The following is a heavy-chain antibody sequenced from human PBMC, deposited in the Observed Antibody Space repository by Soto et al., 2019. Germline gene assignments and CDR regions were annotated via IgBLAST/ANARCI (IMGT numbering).Heavy chain of an antibody. CDR3: ARQVSGSYYYYGMDV. CDR2: IYPGDSDT. V-gene: IGHV5-51*01. Sequence: GESLKISCKGSGYSFTSYWIGWVRQMPGKGLEWMGIIYPGDSDTRNSPSFQGQVTISADKSFSTAYLQWSSLKASYTALYYCARQVSGSYYYYGMDVWGQGTTVTVSS. CDR1: GYSFTSYW. J-gene: IGHJ6*02. D-gene: IGHD1-26*01.